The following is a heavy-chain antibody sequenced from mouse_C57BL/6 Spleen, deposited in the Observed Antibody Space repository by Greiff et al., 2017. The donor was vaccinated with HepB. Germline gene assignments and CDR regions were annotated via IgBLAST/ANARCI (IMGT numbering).Heavy chain of an antibody. Sequence: VQLQQSGAELVKPGASVKLSCKASGYTFTSYWMHWVKQRPGQGLEWIGMIHPNSGSTNYNEKFKSKATLTVDKSSSTAYMQLSSLTSEDSAVYYCARGGLRRDYYAMDYWGQGTSVTVSS. J-gene: IGHJ4*01. CDR3: ARGGLRRDYYAMDY. CDR2: IHPNSGST. CDR1: GYTFTSYW. D-gene: IGHD2-4*01. V-gene: IGHV1-64*01.